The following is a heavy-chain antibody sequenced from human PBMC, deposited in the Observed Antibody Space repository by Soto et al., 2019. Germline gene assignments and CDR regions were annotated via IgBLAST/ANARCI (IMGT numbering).Heavy chain of an antibody. V-gene: IGHV4-39*01. D-gene: IGHD2-8*01. Sequence: SETLSLTCTVSGGSISSSSYYWGWIRQPPGKGLEWIGSIYYSGSTYYNPSLKSRVTISVDTSKNQFSLKLSSVTAADTAVYYCARRLGCTNGVCYTDNWFDPWGQGTLVTVSS. CDR3: ARRLGCTNGVCYTDNWFDP. CDR1: GGSISSSSYY. CDR2: IYYSGST. J-gene: IGHJ5*02.